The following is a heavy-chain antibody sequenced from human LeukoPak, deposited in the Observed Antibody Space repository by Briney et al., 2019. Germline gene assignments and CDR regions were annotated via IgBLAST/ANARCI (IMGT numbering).Heavy chain of an antibody. V-gene: IGHV3-48*04. Sequence: GGSLRLSCAASGFIFSSYSMNWVRQAPGKGLEWVSYISSSSSTIYHADSVKGRFTISRDNAKNSLYLQMNSLRAEDTAVYYCARSSGSRLDYWGQGTLVTVSS. J-gene: IGHJ4*02. D-gene: IGHD1-26*01. CDR1: GFIFSSYS. CDR3: ARSSGSRLDY. CDR2: ISSSSSTI.